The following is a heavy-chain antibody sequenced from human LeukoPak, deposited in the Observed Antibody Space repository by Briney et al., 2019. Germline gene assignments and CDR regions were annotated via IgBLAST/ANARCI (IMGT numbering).Heavy chain of an antibody. CDR1: GGSISSDGDY. Sequence: PSQTLSLPCTVSGGSISSDGDYWSWIRQHPGKGLEWIGYIYFSGSTYYNPSLKSRVNIPVDTSKNQFSLKLSSVTAADTAVYYCASRTPGIDAFDISGQGTMVTVSS. V-gene: IGHV4-31*02. D-gene: IGHD3-10*01. J-gene: IGHJ3*02. CDR2: IYFSGST. CDR3: ASRTPGIDAFDI.